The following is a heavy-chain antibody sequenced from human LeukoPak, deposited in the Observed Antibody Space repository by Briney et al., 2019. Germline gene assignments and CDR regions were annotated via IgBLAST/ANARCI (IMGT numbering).Heavy chain of an antibody. J-gene: IGHJ4*02. D-gene: IGHD1-1*01. V-gene: IGHV5-51*01. CDR2: IYPGDSDT. CDR1: GYSFTTYW. CDR3: ARPGPTVRYFDY. Sequence: GESLKISCKVSGYSFTTYWIAWVRQMPGKGLEWMGVIYPGDSDTRYSPSFQGQVTISADKSISTAYLQWSSLKASDTAMYYCARPGPTVRYFDYWGQGTLVTVSS.